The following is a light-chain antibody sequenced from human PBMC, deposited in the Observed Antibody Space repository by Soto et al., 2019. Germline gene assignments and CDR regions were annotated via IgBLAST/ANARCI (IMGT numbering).Light chain of an antibody. CDR2: DAS. J-gene: IGKJ5*01. V-gene: IGKV3-11*01. Sequence: EIVLTQSPATLSLSPGERATLSCRASQSVSSYLAWYQQKLGQAPRLLIYDASNRTTGIPARFSGSGSGTEFTLTISSLQSEDFAVYYCQQYNNWPPLTFGQGTRLEI. CDR3: QQYNNWPPLT. CDR1: QSVSSY.